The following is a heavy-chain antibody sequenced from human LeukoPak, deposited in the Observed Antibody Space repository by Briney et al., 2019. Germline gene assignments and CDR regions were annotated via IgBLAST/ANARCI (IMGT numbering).Heavy chain of an antibody. V-gene: IGHV3-15*01. Sequence: GGSLRLSCAASGFTFSNAWMSWVRQAPGKGLEWVGRIKSKTDGGTTDYAAPVKGRFTISRDDSKNTLYLQMNSLKTEDTAVYYCTTAVPAAMSYYYYYMDVWGKGTTVAVSS. CDR1: GFTFSNAW. D-gene: IGHD2-2*01. CDR3: TTAVPAAMSYYYYYMDV. J-gene: IGHJ6*03. CDR2: IKSKTDGGTT.